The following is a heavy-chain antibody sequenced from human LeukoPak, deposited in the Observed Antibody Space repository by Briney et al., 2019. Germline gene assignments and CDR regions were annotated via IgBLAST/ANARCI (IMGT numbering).Heavy chain of an antibody. CDR2: IIPIFGKA. Sequence: ASVKVSCKASGGTFDTYAINWVRQAPGQGLEWMGGIIPIFGKATYAQKFQGRVAITADTSTSTAYMELSSLRSEDTAVYYCARGHWYDYVWGSYRSRHFDYWGQGTLVTVSS. CDR1: GGTFDTYA. D-gene: IGHD3-16*02. J-gene: IGHJ4*02. CDR3: ARGHWYDYVWGSYRSRHFDY. V-gene: IGHV1-69*06.